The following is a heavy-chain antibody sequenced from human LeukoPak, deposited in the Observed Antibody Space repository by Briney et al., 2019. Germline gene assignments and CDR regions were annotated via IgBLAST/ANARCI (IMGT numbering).Heavy chain of an antibody. CDR2: IYTSGST. J-gene: IGHJ5*02. Sequence: SETLSLTCTVSGGSISGYYWNWIRQPAGKGLEWIGRIYTSGSTNYNPSLKSRVTMSVDTSKNQFSLKLSSVTAADTAVYYCARDLRETTKVKEWLVEGDNRLDPRGQGTLVTVSS. CDR3: ARDLRETTKVKEWLVEGDNRLDP. D-gene: IGHD6-19*01. V-gene: IGHV4-4*07. CDR1: GGSISGYY.